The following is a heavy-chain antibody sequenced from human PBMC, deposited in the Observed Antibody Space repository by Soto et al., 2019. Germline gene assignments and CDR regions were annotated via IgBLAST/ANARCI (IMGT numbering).Heavy chain of an antibody. CDR3: ARRGDLGRIASACIPTSKYYLLAV. CDR1: GGSISSSSYS. Sequence: SENLSLTCTVSGGSISSSSYSWGWIRQPQGKGLEWIGSIYYSGSTYYNPSLKSRVTISVDTSKNQFSLKLSSVTAADTAVYYCARRGDLGRIASACIPTSKYYLLAVCAQG. CDR2: IYYSGST. V-gene: IGHV4-39*01. J-gene: IGHJ6*02. D-gene: IGHD6-13*01.